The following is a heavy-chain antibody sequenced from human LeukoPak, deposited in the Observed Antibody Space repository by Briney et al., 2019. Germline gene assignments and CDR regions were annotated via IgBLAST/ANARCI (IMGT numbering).Heavy chain of an antibody. J-gene: IGHJ4*02. D-gene: IGHD3-3*01. Sequence: GGSLRLSCAASGFTFSSYAMHWIRQAPGKGLEWVSAISGSGGSTYYADSVKGRFTISRDISKTTLYLQMNSLRAEDTALYYCAKDFLQWPTPPFDYWGQGTLVAVSS. CDR3: AKDFLQWPTPPFDY. V-gene: IGHV3-23*01. CDR1: GFTFSSYA. CDR2: ISGSGGST.